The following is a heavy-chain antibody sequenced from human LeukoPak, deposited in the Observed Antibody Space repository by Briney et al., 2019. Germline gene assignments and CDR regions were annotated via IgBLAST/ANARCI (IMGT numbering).Heavy chain of an antibody. J-gene: IGHJ4*02. CDR3: AREDCSSTSCYADY. V-gene: IGHV3-7*01. Sequence: GGSLRLSCAASGFTFSSYWMSWVRQAPGKGLEWVANIKQGGSEKYYVDSVKGRFTISRDNAKNSLYLQMNSLRAEDTAVYYCAREDCSSTSCYADYWGQGTLVTVSS. D-gene: IGHD2-2*01. CDR1: GFTFSSYW. CDR2: IKQGGSEK.